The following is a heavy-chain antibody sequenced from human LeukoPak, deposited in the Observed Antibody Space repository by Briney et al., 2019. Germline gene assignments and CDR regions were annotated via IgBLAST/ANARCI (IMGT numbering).Heavy chain of an antibody. J-gene: IGHJ4*02. V-gene: IGHV4-59*01. CDR2: IYYGGST. Sequence: SETLSLTCTVSGGSISGSYWSWLRQPPGKGLEWIGYIYYGGSTNYNASLKNRVTISVVASKKQVSLQLNALTAADTALYYCAATRPYYFHYWGQGTLVTVSS. CDR3: AATRPYYFHY. CDR1: GGSISGSY.